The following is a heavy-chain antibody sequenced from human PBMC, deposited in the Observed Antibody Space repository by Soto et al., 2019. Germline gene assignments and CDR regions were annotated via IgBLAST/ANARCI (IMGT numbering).Heavy chain of an antibody. CDR1: GFIFSSYT. CDR3: VRDRAYAFDI. CDR2: IRLSGTAT. J-gene: IGHJ3*02. V-gene: IGHV3-48*02. D-gene: IGHD2-21*01. Sequence: GGSLRLSCAASGFIFSSYTMNWVRQAPGKGLEWLSYIRLSGTATYNTGSVKGRFTVSRDNAKNSLYLHMNSLTDDDTAVYYCVRDRAYAFDIWGQGAMVTVSS.